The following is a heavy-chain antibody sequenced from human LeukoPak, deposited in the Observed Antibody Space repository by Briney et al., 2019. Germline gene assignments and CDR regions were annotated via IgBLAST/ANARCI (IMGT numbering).Heavy chain of an antibody. Sequence: PSGTLSLTCTVSGGSISSYYWSWIRQPPGKGLEWIGYISHSGRTNYNPSLRSRVTISVATSKNQFSLKLSSVTAADTALYYCARHDYNNPRIDYWGQGTLVTVSS. CDR1: GGSISSYY. J-gene: IGHJ4*02. D-gene: IGHD4-11*01. CDR2: ISHSGRT. CDR3: ARHDYNNPRIDY. V-gene: IGHV4-59*08.